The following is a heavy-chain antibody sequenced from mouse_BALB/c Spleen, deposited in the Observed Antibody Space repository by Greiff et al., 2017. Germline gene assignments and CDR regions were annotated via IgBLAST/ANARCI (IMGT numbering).Heavy chain of an antibody. CDR3: ARDRTYAMDY. Sequence: QVQLQESGPGLVAPSQSLSISCTVSGFSLTSYGVHWVRQPPGKGLEWLGVIWAGGSTNYYSALMSRLSISKDNSKSQVFLIMNSLQTDDTAMYYCARDRTYAMDYWGQGTSVTVSS. V-gene: IGHV2-9*02. CDR1: GFSLTSYG. CDR2: IWAGGST. J-gene: IGHJ4*01.